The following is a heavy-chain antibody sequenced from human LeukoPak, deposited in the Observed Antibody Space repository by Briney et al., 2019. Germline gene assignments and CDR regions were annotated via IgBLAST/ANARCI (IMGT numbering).Heavy chain of an antibody. CDR1: GYTFTSYA. CDR3: ARDLYYGSGSPPYYYYGMDV. V-gene: IGHV1-3*01. CDR2: INAGNGNT. Sequence: ASVKVSCKASGYTFTSYAMHWVRQAPGQRLEWMGWINAGNGNTKYSQKFQGRVTITRDTSASTAYTELSSLRSEDTAVYYCARDLYYGSGSPPYYYYGMDVWGKGTTVTVSS. D-gene: IGHD3-10*01. J-gene: IGHJ6*04.